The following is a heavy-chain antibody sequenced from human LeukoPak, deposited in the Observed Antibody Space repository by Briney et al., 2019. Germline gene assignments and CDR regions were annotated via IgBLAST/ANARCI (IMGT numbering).Heavy chain of an antibody. V-gene: IGHV3-23*01. D-gene: IGHD5-24*01. J-gene: IGHJ3*02. CDR2: IRGSGDNT. CDR1: GFTFRNYG. CDR3: AKFRREGLPVGFDI. Sequence: GGSLRLSCAASGFTFRNYGMHWVRQAPGKGLEWVPAIRGSGDNTYYSDSVKGRFSLSRDNSRNTLYLQMDSLRAEDTAIYYCAKFRREGLPVGFDIWGQGTVVTVSS.